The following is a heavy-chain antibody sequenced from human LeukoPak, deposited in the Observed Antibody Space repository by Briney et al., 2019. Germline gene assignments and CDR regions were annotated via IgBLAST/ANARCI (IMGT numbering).Heavy chain of an antibody. D-gene: IGHD3-3*01. V-gene: IGHV3-23*01. Sequence: GGSLRLSCAASGFSFRFYSMNWVRQAPGKGLEWVSSISGSDGRTYYADSVKGRFTISRDISKNTVYLQMNSLRAEDTAVYYCAKDGYDTGVGYFDYWGQGTLVIVSS. CDR3: AKDGYDTGVGYFDY. CDR1: GFSFRFYS. J-gene: IGHJ4*02. CDR2: ISGSDGRT.